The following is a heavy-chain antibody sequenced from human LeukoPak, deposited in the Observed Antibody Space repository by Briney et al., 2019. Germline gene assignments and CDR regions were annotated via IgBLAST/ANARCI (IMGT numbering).Heavy chain of an antibody. CDR3: AKAYSSGYYGSIDY. Sequence: GGSLRLSCAASGFTFDDYTMHWVRQAPGKGLEWVSLISWDGGSTYYADSVKGRFTISRDYSKNSLYLQMNSLRTEDTALYYCAKAYSSGYYGSIDYWGQGTLVTVSS. CDR1: GFTFDDYT. D-gene: IGHD3-22*01. CDR2: ISWDGGST. J-gene: IGHJ4*02. V-gene: IGHV3-43*01.